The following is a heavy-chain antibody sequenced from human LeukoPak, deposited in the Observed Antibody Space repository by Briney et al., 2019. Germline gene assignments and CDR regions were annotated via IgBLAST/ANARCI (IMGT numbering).Heavy chain of an antibody. CDR3: AREAVTRNYFDY. CDR1: GIAFNNYD. V-gene: IGHV3-23*01. J-gene: IGHJ4*02. Sequence: PGGSLRLSCAASGIAFNNYDMNWVRQAPGKGLEWVSAISGSGGSTYYAVSVKGRFTISRDNSKNTLYLQMNSLRAEDTAVYYCAREAVTRNYFDYWGQGTLVTVSS. CDR2: ISGSGGST. D-gene: IGHD4-17*01.